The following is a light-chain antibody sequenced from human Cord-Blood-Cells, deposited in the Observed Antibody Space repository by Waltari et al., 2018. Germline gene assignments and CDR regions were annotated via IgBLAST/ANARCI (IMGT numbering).Light chain of an antibody. J-gene: IGKJ2*01. CDR2: DAS. CDR3: QQYNSYLYT. V-gene: IGKV1-5*01. Sequence: DIQMTQSSSPHLAFVGDGVPITCRASQSISSCLAWYQQKPGKAPKLLIYDASSLESGVPSRFSGSGSGTEFTLTISSLQPDDFATYYCQQYNSYLYTFGQGTKLEIK. CDR1: QSISSC.